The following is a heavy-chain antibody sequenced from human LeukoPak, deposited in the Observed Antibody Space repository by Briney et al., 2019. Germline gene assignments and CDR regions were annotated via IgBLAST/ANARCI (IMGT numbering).Heavy chain of an antibody. CDR1: GASISSNFYY. CDR3: ARWEMTTVTFDF. V-gene: IGHV4-39*01. J-gene: IGHJ4*02. CDR2: IYHSGNT. D-gene: IGHD4-11*01. Sequence: SKTLSLTCTVSGASISSNFYYWGWIRQPPGKGPEWIGNIYHSGNTHYNPSLKSRVTISVDTSKNQFSLNLNSVTAADTAVYYCARWEMTTVTFDFWGQGTLVTVSS.